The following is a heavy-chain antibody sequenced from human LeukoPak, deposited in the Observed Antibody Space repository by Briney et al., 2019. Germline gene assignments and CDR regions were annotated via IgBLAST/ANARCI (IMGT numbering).Heavy chain of an antibody. D-gene: IGHD4-23*01. J-gene: IGHJ4*02. CDR1: GGSISSGDYY. CDR3: ARTTVVAKYFDY. Sequence: SQTLSLTCTVSGGSISSGDYYWSWIRQPPGKGLEWIGYIYYSGSTYYNPSLKSRVTISVDTSKNQFSLKLSSVTAADTAVYYCARTTVVAKYFDYWGQGTPVTVSS. V-gene: IGHV4-30-4*01. CDR2: IYYSGST.